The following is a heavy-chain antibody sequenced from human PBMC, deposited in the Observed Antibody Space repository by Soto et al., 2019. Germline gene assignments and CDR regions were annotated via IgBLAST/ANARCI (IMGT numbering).Heavy chain of an antibody. Sequence: ASVKVSCKASGFTFTSSAVQWVRQARGQRLEWIGWIVVGSGNTNYAQKFQERVTITRDMSTSTAYMELSSLRSEDTAAYYCAADTGSYSSSWPSNYWGQGTLVTVSS. CDR1: GFTFTSSA. J-gene: IGHJ4*02. CDR3: AADTGSYSSSWPSNY. CDR2: IVVGSGNT. D-gene: IGHD6-13*01. V-gene: IGHV1-58*01.